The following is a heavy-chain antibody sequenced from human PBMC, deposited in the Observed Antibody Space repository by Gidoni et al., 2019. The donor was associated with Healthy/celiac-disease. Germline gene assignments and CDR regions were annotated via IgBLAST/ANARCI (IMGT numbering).Heavy chain of an antibody. Sequence: EESGGVVVQPGRSLRLSCAASGFTFSSYGMHWVRQAPGKGLAWVAVISHDGSNKYYADSVKGRFTISRDNSKNTLYLQMNSLRAEDTAVYYFAKVPRMELRYYYYGMDVWGQGTTVTVSS. CDR3: AKVPRMELRYYYYGMDV. J-gene: IGHJ6*02. D-gene: IGHD1-7*01. V-gene: IGHV3-30*18. CDR1: GFTFSSYG. CDR2: ISHDGSNK.